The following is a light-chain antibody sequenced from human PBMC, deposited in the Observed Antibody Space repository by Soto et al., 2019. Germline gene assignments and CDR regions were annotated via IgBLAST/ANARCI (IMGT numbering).Light chain of an antibody. CDR2: WAS. CDR1: QSVLHSSNNMNY. J-gene: IGKJ4*01. CDR3: QQYLSAPLT. V-gene: IGKV4-1*01. Sequence: DIVMTQSPDSLAVSLGERATINCKSSQSVLHSSNNMNYLTWYQHKPGQPPKVLIYWASTRESGVPDRFSGSGSGTDFTLTISSLQAEDVAVYYCQQYLSAPLTFGGGTKVEI.